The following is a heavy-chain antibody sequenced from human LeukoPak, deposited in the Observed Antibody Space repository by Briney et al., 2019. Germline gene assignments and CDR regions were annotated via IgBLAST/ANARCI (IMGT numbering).Heavy chain of an antibody. Sequence: GGSLTLSCAASGLTLSNYYMSWIRQAPGKGLEWVSYISSIGSTTHHADSVKGRFTISRDNAKNSLYLQMNSLRAEDTAVYYCASGISNKGFDYWGKGPVVTVSS. J-gene: IGHJ4*02. CDR2: ISSIGSTT. D-gene: IGHD3-3*02. CDR3: ASGISNKGFDY. CDR1: GLTLSNYY. V-gene: IGHV3-11*04.